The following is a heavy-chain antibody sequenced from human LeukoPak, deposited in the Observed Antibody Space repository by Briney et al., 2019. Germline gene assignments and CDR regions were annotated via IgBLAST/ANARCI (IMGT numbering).Heavy chain of an antibody. Sequence: SETLSLTCAVYGGSFSGYYWSWIRQPPGKGLEWIGEINHSGSTNYNPSLKSRVTISVDTSKNQFSLKLSSVTAADTAVYYCARGSMDYYDSSGYWIPLFVYWGQGTLVTVSS. V-gene: IGHV4-34*01. D-gene: IGHD3-22*01. CDR1: GGSFSGYY. CDR2: INHSGST. J-gene: IGHJ4*02. CDR3: ARGSMDYYDSSGYWIPLFVY.